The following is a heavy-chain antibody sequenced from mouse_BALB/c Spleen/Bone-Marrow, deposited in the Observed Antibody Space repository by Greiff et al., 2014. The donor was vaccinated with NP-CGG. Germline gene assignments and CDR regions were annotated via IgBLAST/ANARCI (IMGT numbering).Heavy chain of an antibody. Sequence: EVQLQQSGAELVKPGASVKLSCTASGFNIKDTYMHWVKQRPEQGLEWIGRIDPANGNTKYDPKFQGKATITADTSSNTAYLQLSSLTSEDTAVSYCANDRYGWYSDVWGAGTTVTVSS. J-gene: IGHJ1*01. CDR3: ANDRYGWYSDV. CDR2: IDPANGNT. CDR1: GFNIKDTY. D-gene: IGHD2-14*01. V-gene: IGHV14-3*02.